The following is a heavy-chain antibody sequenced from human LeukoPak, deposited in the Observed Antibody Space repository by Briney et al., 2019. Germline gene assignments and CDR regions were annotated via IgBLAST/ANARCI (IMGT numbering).Heavy chain of an antibody. CDR2: INTNTGNP. J-gene: IGHJ4*02. CDR3: AREGPGSQPFDY. CDR1: GYTFTSYA. V-gene: IGHV7-4-1*02. D-gene: IGHD6-13*01. Sequence: GASVTVSCTASGYTFTSYAMNWVRQAPGQGLEWMVWINTNTGNPTYAEGFTGRFVFSLDTSAGTAYLQISSLKAEDTAVYDCAREGPGSQPFDYWGQGTLVTVSS.